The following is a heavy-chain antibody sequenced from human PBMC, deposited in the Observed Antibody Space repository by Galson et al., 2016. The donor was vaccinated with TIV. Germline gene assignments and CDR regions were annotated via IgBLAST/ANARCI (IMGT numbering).Heavy chain of an antibody. D-gene: IGHD6-13*01. V-gene: IGHV3-43D*03. J-gene: IGHJ4*01. CDR1: GFTIDDFA. Sequence: SLRLSCAVFGFTIDDFAMHWVRRVPGKGLEWVSLISWVGGSTYYADSVKGRFTISRDNSKDSLYLQMNSLRPDDSGLYYCAKDRGGGTSWYFEYWGQGTLVTVTS. CDR2: ISWVGGST. CDR3: AKDRGGGTSWYFEY.